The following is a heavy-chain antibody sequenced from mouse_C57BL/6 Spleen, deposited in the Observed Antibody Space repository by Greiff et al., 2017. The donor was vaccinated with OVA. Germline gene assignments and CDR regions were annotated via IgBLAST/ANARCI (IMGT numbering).Heavy chain of an antibody. J-gene: IGHJ1*03. CDR2: INPSNGGT. Sequence: QVQLPQPGTELVKPGASVKLSCKASGYTFTSYWMHWVKQRPGQGLEWIGNINPSNGGTNYNEKFKSKATLTVDKSSSTAYMQLSSLTSEDSAVYYWARPLYGSSSHWYFDVWGTGTTVTVSS. CDR1: GYTFTSYW. V-gene: IGHV1-53*01. CDR3: ARPLYGSSSHWYFDV. D-gene: IGHD1-1*01.